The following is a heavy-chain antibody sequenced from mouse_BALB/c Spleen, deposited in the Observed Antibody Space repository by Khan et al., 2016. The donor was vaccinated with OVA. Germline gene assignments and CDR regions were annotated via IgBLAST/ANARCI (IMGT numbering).Heavy chain of an antibody. J-gene: IGHJ2*01. CDR1: GYTFTSYV. D-gene: IGHD2-14*01. V-gene: IGHV1S136*01. CDR3: AKNYRYDVYFDY. Sequence: EVQLKESGPELVKPGASVKMSCKASGYTFTSYVMHWLRQKPGQGLEWIGYIYPYNDDTKYNEKFKGKATLTSDKSSSTAYMELGSLTSEDSAVYYCAKNYRYDVYFDYWGQGTTLTVSS. CDR2: IYPYNDDT.